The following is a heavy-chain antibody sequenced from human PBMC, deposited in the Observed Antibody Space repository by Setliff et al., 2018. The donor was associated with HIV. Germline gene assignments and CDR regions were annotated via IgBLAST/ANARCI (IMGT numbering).Heavy chain of an antibody. Sequence: GGSLRLSCAASGFTFSNFWMQWVRQAPGEGLVCVSRMDGDGKYIFYADSGEGRFTISRDNAKNTLYLQMNSLRAEDTAVYYCARWSGSSLDYWGQGTLVTVSS. V-gene: IGHV3-74*01. J-gene: IGHJ4*02. D-gene: IGHD1-26*01. CDR3: ARWSGSSLDY. CDR2: MDGDGKYI. CDR1: GFTFSNFW.